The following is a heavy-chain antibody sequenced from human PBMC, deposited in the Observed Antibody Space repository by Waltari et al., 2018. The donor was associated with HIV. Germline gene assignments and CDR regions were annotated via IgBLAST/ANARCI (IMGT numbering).Heavy chain of an antibody. D-gene: IGHD6-19*01. CDR3: AREGGQWLDGGVVFPHVDY. V-gene: IGHV4-4*02. CDR2: IYHSGDT. Sequence: QVQLQESGPGLVKPSGTLSLTCAVSGDSITNSNWWSWVRQSPEKGLEWIGEIYHSGDTKYNPSLKKRSTMSVDTSKNHFSLKLTSVTAADTAMYYCAREGGQWLDGGVVFPHVDYWGQGTLVTVSS. J-gene: IGHJ4*02. CDR1: GDSITNSNW.